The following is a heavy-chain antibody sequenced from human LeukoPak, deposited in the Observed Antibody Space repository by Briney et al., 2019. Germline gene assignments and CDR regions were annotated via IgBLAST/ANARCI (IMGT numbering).Heavy chain of an antibody. Sequence: GASVKVSCKASGGTSSSYAISWVRQAPGQGLEWMGGIIPIFGTANYAQKFQGRVTITADESTSTAYMELSSLRSEDTAVYYCARDILSRTGTDYWGQGTLVTVSS. D-gene: IGHD1-14*01. CDR1: GGTSSSYA. CDR2: IIPIFGTA. J-gene: IGHJ4*02. CDR3: ARDILSRTGTDY. V-gene: IGHV1-69*13.